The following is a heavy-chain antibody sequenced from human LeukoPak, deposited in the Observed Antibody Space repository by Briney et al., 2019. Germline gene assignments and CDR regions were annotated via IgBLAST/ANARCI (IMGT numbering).Heavy chain of an antibody. Sequence: SETLSLTCAVYGGSFSGYYWSWIRQPPGKGLEWIGEINHSGSTNYNPSLKSRVTISVDTSKNQFSLKLSSVTAADTAVYYCARVAARITMIVVVRGPPDNWGQGAMVTVPS. CDR2: INHSGST. V-gene: IGHV4-34*01. D-gene: IGHD3-22*01. CDR1: GGSFSGYY. CDR3: ARVAARITMIVVVRGPPDN. J-gene: IGHJ3*02.